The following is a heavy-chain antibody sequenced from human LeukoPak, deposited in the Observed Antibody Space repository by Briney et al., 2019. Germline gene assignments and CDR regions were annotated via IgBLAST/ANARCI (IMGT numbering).Heavy chain of an antibody. CDR2: ISSSGSTI. CDR1: GFTFSDYY. CDR3: ARVKYGDPNDYYYYYYMDV. V-gene: IGHV3-11*04. D-gene: IGHD4-17*01. J-gene: IGHJ6*03. Sequence: GGSLRLSCAASGFTFSDYYMSWIRQAPGKGLEWVSYISSSGSTIYYADSVKGRFTFSRDNAKNSLYLQMNSLRAEDTAVYYCARVKYGDPNDYYYYYYMDVWGKGTTVTVSS.